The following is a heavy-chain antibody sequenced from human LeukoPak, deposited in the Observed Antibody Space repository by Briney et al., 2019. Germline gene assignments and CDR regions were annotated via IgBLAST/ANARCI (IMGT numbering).Heavy chain of an antibody. Sequence: NSSETLSFTGAGYGGSFSGYYWSWIRQPPGKGLEWIGEINHSGSTNYNPSLKSRGTISVDTSKNQFSLKLSSVTAADTAVYYCARLSLHCSGGSCYRGAFDSWGQGTLVTVSS. J-gene: IGHJ4*02. V-gene: IGHV4-34*01. CDR3: ARLSLHCSGGSCYRGAFDS. CDR1: GGSFSGYY. D-gene: IGHD2-15*01. CDR2: INHSGST.